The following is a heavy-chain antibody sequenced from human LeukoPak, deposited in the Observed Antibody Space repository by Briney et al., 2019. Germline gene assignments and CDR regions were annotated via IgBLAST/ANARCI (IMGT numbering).Heavy chain of an antibody. CDR1: GGSISSGGYS. Sequence: SETLSLTCAVSGGSISSGGYSWSWTRQPPGKGLEWIGYIYHSGSTYYNPSLKSRVTISVDRSKNQFSLKLSSVTAADTAVYYCARGIAAASIWFDPWGQGTLVTVSS. D-gene: IGHD6-13*01. CDR3: ARGIAAASIWFDP. J-gene: IGHJ5*02. V-gene: IGHV4-30-2*01. CDR2: IYHSGST.